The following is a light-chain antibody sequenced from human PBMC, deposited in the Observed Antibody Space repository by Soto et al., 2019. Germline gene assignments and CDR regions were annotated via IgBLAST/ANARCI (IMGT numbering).Light chain of an antibody. Sequence: QSALTQPPSASATPGQRVTISCSGSNSNIGTNTVNWYQQLPGTASRLLIYTNNRRPSGVPQRFSGSKTGTSASLAIGGLQSEDGADYYCAAWDDSLGAYVFGTGTKV. V-gene: IGLV1-44*01. CDR2: TNN. CDR3: AAWDDSLGAYV. J-gene: IGLJ1*01. CDR1: NSNIGTNT.